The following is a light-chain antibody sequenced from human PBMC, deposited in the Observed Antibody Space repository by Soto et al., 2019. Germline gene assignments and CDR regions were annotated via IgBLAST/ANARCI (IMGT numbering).Light chain of an antibody. CDR1: VSEVAAYTY. Sequence: QAVVTQPASVSGSPGQTITISCTGAVSEVAAYTYVSWYQQHPGKGPKLIIYDVSNRPLGVSNRFSGSKSGTTASLTISGLQAEDEADYYCSSFTRIVGLFGGGTKLTVL. CDR2: DVS. J-gene: IGLJ3*02. V-gene: IGLV2-14*01. CDR3: SSFTRIVGL.